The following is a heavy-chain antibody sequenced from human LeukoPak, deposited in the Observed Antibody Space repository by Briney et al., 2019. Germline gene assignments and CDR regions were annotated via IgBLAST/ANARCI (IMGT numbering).Heavy chain of an antibody. CDR1: GFTFDDYA. D-gene: IGHD2-15*01. CDR2: ISWDGGST. J-gene: IGHJ4*02. CDR3: AKGEWGYEFLGVDY. V-gene: IGHV3-43D*03. Sequence: GGSLRLSCAASGFTFDDYAMHWVRQAPGKGLEWVSLISWDGGSTYYADSVKGRFTISRDNSKNSLYLQMNSLRAEDTALYYCAKGEWGYEFLGVDYWGQGTLVTVSS.